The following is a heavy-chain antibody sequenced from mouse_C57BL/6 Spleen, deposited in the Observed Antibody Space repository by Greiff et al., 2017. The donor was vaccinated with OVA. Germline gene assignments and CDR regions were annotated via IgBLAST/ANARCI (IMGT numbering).Heavy chain of an antibody. D-gene: IGHD3-2*02. Sequence: QQSCKASGYTFTSYWMHWVKQRPGRGLEWIGRIDPNSGGTKYNEKFKSKATLTVDKPSSTAYMQLSSLTSEDSAVYYCARESSGYGLYYYAMDYWGQGTSVTVSS. CDR3: ARESSGYGLYYYAMDY. CDR2: IDPNSGGT. V-gene: IGHV1-72*01. CDR1: GYTFTSYW. J-gene: IGHJ4*01.